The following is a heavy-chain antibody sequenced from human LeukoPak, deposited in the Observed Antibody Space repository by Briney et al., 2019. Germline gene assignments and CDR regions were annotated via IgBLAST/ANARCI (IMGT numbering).Heavy chain of an antibody. CDR1: GGSFSGYY. Sequence: SETLCLTCAVYGGSFSGYYWSWIRQPPGKGLEWIGEINHSGSTNHNPSLKSRVTISVDTSKNQFSLKLSSVAAADTAVYYCARRRYYDILTGYYPSQYYYYGVDVWGQGTTVTVSS. V-gene: IGHV4-34*01. CDR2: INHSGST. D-gene: IGHD3-9*01. CDR3: ARRRYYDILTGYYPSQYYYYGVDV. J-gene: IGHJ6*02.